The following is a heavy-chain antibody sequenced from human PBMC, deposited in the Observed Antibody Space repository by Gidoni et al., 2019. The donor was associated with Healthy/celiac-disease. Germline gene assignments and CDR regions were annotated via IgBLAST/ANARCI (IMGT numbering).Heavy chain of an antibody. D-gene: IGHD3-16*02. CDR2: INYSGST. CDR1: GGSISSSSYY. Sequence: QLQLQESGPVLVKPSETLSLPCTVSGGSISSSSYYWGRIRQPPGNGLEWIGSINYSGSTYYNPSLKSRVTISVDTSKNQFSMKLSSVTDADTAVYYCASASYDYVWGSYRYSHFDYWGQGTLVTVSS. CDR3: ASASYDYVWGSYRYSHFDY. J-gene: IGHJ4*02. V-gene: IGHV4-39*01.